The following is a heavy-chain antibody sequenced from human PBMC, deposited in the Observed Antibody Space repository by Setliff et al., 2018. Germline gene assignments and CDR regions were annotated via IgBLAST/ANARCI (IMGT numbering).Heavy chain of an antibody. D-gene: IGHD3-16*01. CDR1: GYTFTSYY. CDR3: AGSWGRQGIFDS. J-gene: IGHJ4*02. CDR2: INPSGGST. Sequence: GASVKVSCKASGYTFTSYYMHWVRQAPGQGLEWMGIINPSGGSTSYAQKFQGRVTMTRDTSTSTVYMELSSLRSEDTALYYCAGSWGRQGIFDSLGQGTLVTGSS. V-gene: IGHV1-46*03.